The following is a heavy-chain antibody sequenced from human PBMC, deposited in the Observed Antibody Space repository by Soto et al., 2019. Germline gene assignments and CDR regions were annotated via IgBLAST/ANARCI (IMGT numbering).Heavy chain of an antibody. Sequence: GGSLRLSCSASGFTFSCSAMHWVRQSSGKGLEWVGRIRNKANNYATAYAASVKGRFTISRDDSKSTAYLQMNSLKSEDTAVYYCTASADDTFIEYWAQGSLVTVSS. J-gene: IGHJ4*02. CDR1: GFTFSCSA. V-gene: IGHV3-73*01. CDR2: IRNKANNYAT. CDR3: TASADDTFIEY. D-gene: IGHD5-12*01.